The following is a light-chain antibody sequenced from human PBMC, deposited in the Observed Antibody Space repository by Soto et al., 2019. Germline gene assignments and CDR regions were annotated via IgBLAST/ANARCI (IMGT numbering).Light chain of an antibody. CDR1: QDISTY. V-gene: IGKV1-33*01. J-gene: IGKJ3*01. CDR2: AAS. CDR3: QQYDNLPFT. Sequence: DIQMTQSPSSLSASVGDRVTITCQASQDISTYLNWYQQKPGKAPKLLIYAASNLKTGVPSRFSGSESGTHFSFTISSLQPEDIATYYCQQYDNLPFTFGPGTKVD.